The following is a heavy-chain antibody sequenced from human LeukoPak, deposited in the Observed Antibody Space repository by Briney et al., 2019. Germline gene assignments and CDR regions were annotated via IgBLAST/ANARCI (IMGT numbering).Heavy chain of an antibody. CDR3: ARELLLYYYGSGSVGAFDI. J-gene: IGHJ3*02. V-gene: IGHV1-3*03. CDR2: IKAGNGNT. CDR1: GYTFTSYA. Sequence: GASVKVSCKGSGYTFTSYAMHWVRQARGKRREGMGGIKAGNGNTKYSQEFQGRVTITRDTSASTAYMELSSLRSEDMAVYYCARELLLYYYGSGSVGAFDIWGQGTMVTVSS. D-gene: IGHD3-10*01.